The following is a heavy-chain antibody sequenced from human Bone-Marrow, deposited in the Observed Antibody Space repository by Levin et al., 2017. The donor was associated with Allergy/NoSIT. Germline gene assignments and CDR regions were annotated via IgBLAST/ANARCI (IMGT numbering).Heavy chain of an antibody. J-gene: IGHJ4*02. CDR1: GFTFSGHA. D-gene: IGHD6-25*01. CDR3: AKEGASGKGGTLDY. V-gene: IGHV3-23*01. CDR2: IGGNDVVDT. Sequence: GESLKISCTASGFTFSGHAMNWVRQAPGKGLEWVSAIGGNDVVDTFYADSVRGRFTISRDDSKNTMYLQMTGLRVEDTAMYFWAKEGASGKGGTLDYWGQGALVTVSS.